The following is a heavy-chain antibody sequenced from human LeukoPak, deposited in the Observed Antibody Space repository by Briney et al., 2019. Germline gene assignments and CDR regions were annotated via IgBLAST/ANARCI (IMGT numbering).Heavy chain of an antibody. CDR1: GYRFNAYW. CDR3: ARLQPQGYFFDY. J-gene: IGHJ4*02. CDR2: IYPDDSDT. V-gene: IGHV5-51*01. Sequence: GESLKISCKGSGYRFNAYWIAWVRQMPGKGLEWMGIIYPDDSDTRYSPSFQGQVTISADKSVRTAYLQWSSLKASDTAMYYCARLQPQGYFFDYWGLGTLVTVSS. D-gene: IGHD1-1*01.